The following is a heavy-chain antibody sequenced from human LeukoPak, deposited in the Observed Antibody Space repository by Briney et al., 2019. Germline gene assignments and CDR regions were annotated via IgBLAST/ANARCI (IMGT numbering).Heavy chain of an antibody. V-gene: IGHV3-30-3*01. D-gene: IGHD3-3*01. CDR2: ISYDGSSK. Sequence: GGSLSLSCAASGFTFSSYAMHWVRQAPGKGLEWVAVISYDGSSKYYADSVKGRFTISRDNSKNTLYLQMNSLRAEDTAVYYCARDWDDFWSGYVSHWFDPWGQGTLVTVSS. CDR3: ARDWDDFWSGYVSHWFDP. CDR1: GFTFSSYA. J-gene: IGHJ5*02.